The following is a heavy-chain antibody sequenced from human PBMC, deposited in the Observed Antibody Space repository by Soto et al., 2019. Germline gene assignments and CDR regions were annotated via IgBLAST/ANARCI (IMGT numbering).Heavy chain of an antibody. Sequence: ASVKVSCKASGYTFTSYGISWVRQAPGQGLEWMGWISAYNGNTNYAQKLQGRVTMTADKSTSTAYMELSSLRSDDTAVYYCARAHSSSWYYFDYWGQGTLVTVSS. D-gene: IGHD6-13*01. CDR2: ISAYNGNT. CDR1: GYTFTSYG. J-gene: IGHJ4*02. CDR3: ARAHSSSWYYFDY. V-gene: IGHV1-18*01.